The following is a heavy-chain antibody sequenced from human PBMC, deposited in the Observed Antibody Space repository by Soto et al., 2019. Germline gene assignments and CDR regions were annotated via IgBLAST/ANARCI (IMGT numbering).Heavy chain of an antibody. Sequence: SETLSLTCTVSGASISGFYWSWIRKSAGKGLEWMGRMHPTGTTDYNPSLKSRVMMSVDTSKKQFYLKLRSVTAADTAVYYCVRDGKKTLRDWFDPWGQGISVTVSS. CDR1: GASISGFY. CDR2: MHPTGTT. V-gene: IGHV4-4*07. D-gene: IGHD1-1*01. J-gene: IGHJ5*02. CDR3: VRDGKKTLRDWFDP.